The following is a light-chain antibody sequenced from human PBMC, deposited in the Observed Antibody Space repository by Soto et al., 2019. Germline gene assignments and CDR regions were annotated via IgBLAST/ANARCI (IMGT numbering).Light chain of an antibody. CDR2: EVS. Sequence: QSVLTQPPSASGSPGQSVTISCTGTSSDVGGYNYVSWYQQHPGKAPKLMIYEVSKRPSGVPDRFSGSKSGNTASLTVSGLQAEDEADYYCSSYAGSNPAVVFGGGTKVTVL. J-gene: IGLJ2*01. V-gene: IGLV2-8*01. CDR1: SSDVGGYNY. CDR3: SSYAGSNPAVV.